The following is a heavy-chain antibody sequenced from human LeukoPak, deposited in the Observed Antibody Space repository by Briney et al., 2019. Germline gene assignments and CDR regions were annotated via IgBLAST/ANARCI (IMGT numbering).Heavy chain of an antibody. CDR1: GGTFSSYA. V-gene: IGHV1-69*06. Sequence: SVKVSCKASGGTFSSYAISWVRQAPGQGLEWMGGIIPIFGTANYAQKFQGRVTITADKSTSTAYMELSSLRSEDTAVYYCARLSSWSPSRAFDIWGQGTMVTVSS. J-gene: IGHJ3*02. CDR2: IIPIFGTA. D-gene: IGHD6-13*01. CDR3: ARLSSWSPSRAFDI.